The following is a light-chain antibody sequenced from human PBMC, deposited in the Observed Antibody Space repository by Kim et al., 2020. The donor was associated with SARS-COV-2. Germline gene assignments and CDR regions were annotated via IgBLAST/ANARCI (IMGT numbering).Light chain of an antibody. V-gene: IGLV3-21*04. CDR1: NIGSKS. Sequence: APGETATIPCGGKNIGSKSVNWYQQKPGQAPVLVIYYNNDRPSGIPERISGSSSGDSTTLTISRVEAGDEADYYCQVWDTNSDHWVFGGGTQLTV. CDR3: QVWDTNSDHWV. CDR2: YNN. J-gene: IGLJ2*01.